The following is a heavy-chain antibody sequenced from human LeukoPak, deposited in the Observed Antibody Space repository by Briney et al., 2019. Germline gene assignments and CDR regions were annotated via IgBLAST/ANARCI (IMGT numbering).Heavy chain of an antibody. CDR3: ARAVLLWFGEFLNWFDP. CDR2: INHSGST. D-gene: IGHD3-10*01. J-gene: IGHJ5*02. Sequence: SETLSLTCAVYGGSFSGYYWSWIRQPPGKGLEWIGEINHSGSTNYNPSLKSRVTISVDTSKNQFSLKLSSVTAADTAVYYCARAVLLWFGEFLNWFDPWGQGTLVTVSS. V-gene: IGHV4-34*01. CDR1: GGSFSGYY.